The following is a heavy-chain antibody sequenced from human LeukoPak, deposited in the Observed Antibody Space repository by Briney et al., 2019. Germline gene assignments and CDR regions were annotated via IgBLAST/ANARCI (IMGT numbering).Heavy chain of an antibody. CDR1: GFTFSSSD. CDR2: ISDSGGST. Sequence: GGSLRLSCAASGFTFSSSDMSWVRQAPGKGLEWVSSISDSGGSTYYADSVKGRFTISRDNSKYPVYLQMSSLRAGETSVYYCAKYGSSKYYFEYWGEGTLGTVSS. V-gene: IGHV3-23*01. J-gene: IGHJ4*02. CDR3: AKYGSSKYYFEY. D-gene: IGHD3-10*01.